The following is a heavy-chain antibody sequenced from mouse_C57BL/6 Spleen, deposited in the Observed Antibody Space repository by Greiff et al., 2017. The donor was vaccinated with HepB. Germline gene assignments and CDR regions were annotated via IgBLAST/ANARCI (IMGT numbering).Heavy chain of an antibody. D-gene: IGHD1-1*01. CDR3: ARIKKIVATYFDY. Sequence: QVQLQQPGAELVKAGASVKMSCKASGYTFTSYWMHWVKQRLGQGLEWFAETNPTNGRTYYNEKFKSKATLTVATSSSTAYMLLSGPTFEDSAVYYCARIKKIVATYFDYWGQGTTLTVSS. CDR1: GYTFTSYW. V-gene: IGHV1S81*02. J-gene: IGHJ2*01. CDR2: TNPTNGRT.